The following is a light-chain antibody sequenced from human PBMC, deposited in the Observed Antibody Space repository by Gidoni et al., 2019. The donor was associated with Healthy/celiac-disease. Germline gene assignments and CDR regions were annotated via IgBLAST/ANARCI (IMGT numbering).Light chain of an antibody. Sequence: EIVLPQPPATLSLSPGERATFSCRASQSVSSYLAWYQQKPGQAPRLLIYDASNRATGIPARFSGSGSGTDFTLTISSLEPEDFAVYYCQQRSNWPGTFGQGTKLEIK. CDR1: QSVSSY. CDR2: DAS. CDR3: QQRSNWPGT. J-gene: IGKJ2*01. V-gene: IGKV3-11*01.